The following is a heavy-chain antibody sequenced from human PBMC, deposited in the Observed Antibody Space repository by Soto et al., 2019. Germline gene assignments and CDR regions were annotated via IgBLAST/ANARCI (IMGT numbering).Heavy chain of an antibody. Sequence: PSETLSLTCAVYGGSFSGYYWSWIRQPPGKGLEWIGEINHSGSTNYNPSLKSRVTISVDTSKNQFSLKLSSVTAADTAVYHCAREGGSTSLYYYYGMDVWGQGTTVTVSS. CDR1: GGSFSGYY. CDR3: AREGGSTSLYYYYGMDV. J-gene: IGHJ6*02. CDR2: INHSGST. V-gene: IGHV4-34*01. D-gene: IGHD2-2*01.